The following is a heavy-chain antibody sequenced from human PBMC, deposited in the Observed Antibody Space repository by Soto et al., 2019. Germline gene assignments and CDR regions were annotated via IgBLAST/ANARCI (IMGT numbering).Heavy chain of an antibody. Sequence: GASVKVSCKASGYTFTSYYMHWVRQAPGQGLEWMGIINPSGGSTSYAQKFQGRVTMTRDTSTSTVYMELSSLSFENTAVYYCASSSDTYSSGMDVWGQGTRVTVS. CDR2: INPSGGST. D-gene: IGHD6-19*01. CDR3: ASSSDTYSSGMDV. CDR1: GYTFTSYY. J-gene: IGHJ6*02. V-gene: IGHV1-46*03.